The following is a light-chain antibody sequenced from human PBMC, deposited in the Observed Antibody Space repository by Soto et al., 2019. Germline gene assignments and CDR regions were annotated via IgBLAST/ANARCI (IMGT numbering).Light chain of an antibody. Sequence: EIVLTQSPGTLSLSPGERATLSCRASQSISNNYLAWYQQKPGQAPRLLIYGASSRATGIPDRFSGSGSGTDFTLTITRLEPEDFAVYYCQQSGTFGQGTKVEIK. CDR3: QQSGT. CDR2: GAS. J-gene: IGKJ1*01. CDR1: QSISNNY. V-gene: IGKV3-20*01.